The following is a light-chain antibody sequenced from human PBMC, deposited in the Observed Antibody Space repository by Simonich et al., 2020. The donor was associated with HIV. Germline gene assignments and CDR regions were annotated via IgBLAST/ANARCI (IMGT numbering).Light chain of an antibody. CDR1: QSLGIW. J-gene: IGKJ4*01. CDR3: QQYNTYSLT. CDR2: QAS. Sequence: DIQMTQSPSTLSASVGDRVTITCRASQSLGIWLAWYQQKPGKAPKLLIYQASTLQSGVPSRFSGSGSRTQFTLTISSLQPDDFATYYCQQYNTYSLTFGGGTKVEIE. V-gene: IGKV1-5*03.